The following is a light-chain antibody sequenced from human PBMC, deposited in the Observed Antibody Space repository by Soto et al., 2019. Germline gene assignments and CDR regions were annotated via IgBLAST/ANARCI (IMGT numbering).Light chain of an antibody. J-gene: IGLJ2*01. CDR2: EGS. Sequence: QSVLTQPASVSGSPGQSITIPCTGTSSDVGSYNLVSWYQQHPGKAPKLMIYEGSKRPSGVSNRFSGSKSGNTASLTISGLQAEDEADYYCCSYAGSSTLVVFGGGTKVTVL. CDR1: SSDVGSYNL. V-gene: IGLV2-23*01. CDR3: CSYAGSSTLVV.